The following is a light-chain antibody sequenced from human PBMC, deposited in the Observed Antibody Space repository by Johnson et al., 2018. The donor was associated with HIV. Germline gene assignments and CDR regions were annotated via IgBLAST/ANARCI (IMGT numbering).Light chain of an antibody. V-gene: IGLV1-51*01. Sequence: QSVLTQPPSVSAAPGQKVTISCSGSSSNIGNNYVSWYQQLPGTAPKLLIYDNNKRPSGIPDRFSGSQSGTSATLGITGLQTGDEADYYCANCDSSLSSPYVLGTVTNVTVL. J-gene: IGLJ1*01. CDR1: SSNIGNNY. CDR3: ANCDSSLSSPYV. CDR2: DNN.